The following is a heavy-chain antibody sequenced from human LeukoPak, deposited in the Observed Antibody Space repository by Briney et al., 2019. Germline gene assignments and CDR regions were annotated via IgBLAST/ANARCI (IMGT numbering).Heavy chain of an antibody. Sequence: PGRSLRLSCAASGFTFSSYGMHWVRQAPGKGLEWVAVISYDGSNKYYADSVKGRFTISRDNSKNTLYLQMNSLRAEDTAVYYCASSRDGYSFDYWGQGTLVTVSS. CDR2: ISYDGSNK. V-gene: IGHV3-30*03. D-gene: IGHD5-24*01. CDR1: GFTFSSYG. J-gene: IGHJ4*02. CDR3: ASSRDGYSFDY.